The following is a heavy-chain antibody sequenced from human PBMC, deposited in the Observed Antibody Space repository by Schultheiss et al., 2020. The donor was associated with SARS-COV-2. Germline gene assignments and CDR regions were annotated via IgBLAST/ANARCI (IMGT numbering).Heavy chain of an antibody. J-gene: IGHJ5*02. CDR3: ARWRRGYYGSGSFLDP. CDR1: GGSISSSSYY. D-gene: IGHD3-10*01. V-gene: IGHV4-39*07. CDR2: IYYSGST. Sequence: SETLSLTCTVSGGSISSSSYYWGWIRQPPGKGLEWIGSIYYSGSTYYNPSLKSRVTISVDTSKNQFSLKLSSVTAADTAVYYCARWRRGYYGSGSFLDPWGQGTLVTVSS.